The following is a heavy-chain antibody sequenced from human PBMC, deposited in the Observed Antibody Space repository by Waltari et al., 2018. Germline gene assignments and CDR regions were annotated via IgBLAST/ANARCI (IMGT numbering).Heavy chain of an antibody. D-gene: IGHD3-10*01. V-gene: IGHV3-7*03. CDR1: FSALW. CDR3: ATYRWLGY. J-gene: IGHJ4*02. CDR2: INFNGKEK. Sequence: FSALWVAWGRQGPGGGLEWVANINFNGKEKNYVESVKGRFTSSRDNARSSLYLQMNSLRVEDTAVYYCATYRWLGYWGLGTLVTVSS.